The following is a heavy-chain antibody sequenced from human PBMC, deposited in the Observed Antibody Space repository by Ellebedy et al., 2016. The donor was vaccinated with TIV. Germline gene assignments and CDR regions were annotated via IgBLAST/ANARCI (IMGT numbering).Heavy chain of an antibody. D-gene: IGHD2-2*01. Sequence: MPSETLSLTCAVSGGSIISNNWWNWVRQPPGKGLGWIGEIDHSGTTNYNPSLKSRVTISVDKSKNQFSLMLNSVTAADTAVYYCARDFCSSTSCLNYFDYWGQGALVTVSS. V-gene: IGHV4-4*02. CDR2: IDHSGTT. J-gene: IGHJ4*02. CDR3: ARDFCSSTSCLNYFDY. CDR1: GGSIISNNW.